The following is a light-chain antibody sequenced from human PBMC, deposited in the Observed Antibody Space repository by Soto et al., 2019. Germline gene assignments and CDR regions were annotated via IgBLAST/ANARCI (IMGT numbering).Light chain of an antibody. V-gene: IGKV1-33*01. Sequence: DIQMTQSPSPLSADIGDRITITCQATHDIDIYLNWYQQKPGKAPKLLIYDASNLEPGVPSRFSGSRSGTHFSFTINNLQPEDFATYYCQQYDAFGQGTRLEIK. CDR1: HDIDIY. J-gene: IGKJ2*01. CDR2: DAS. CDR3: QQYDA.